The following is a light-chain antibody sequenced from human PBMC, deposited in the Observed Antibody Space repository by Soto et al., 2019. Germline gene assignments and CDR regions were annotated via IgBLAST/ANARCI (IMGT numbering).Light chain of an antibody. J-gene: IGLJ1*01. Sequence: QSVLTQPPSASGTPGQKVTISCSGSSSNIGPNAVNWYQQLPGTAPKLLLYNNNQRPSGVSDRFSGSKSGTSASLAISGLPAGGEGDFHCAVWDDSLNGLVFGTGTKLTVL. CDR2: NNN. CDR3: AVWDDSLNGLV. CDR1: SSNIGPNA. V-gene: IGLV1-44*01.